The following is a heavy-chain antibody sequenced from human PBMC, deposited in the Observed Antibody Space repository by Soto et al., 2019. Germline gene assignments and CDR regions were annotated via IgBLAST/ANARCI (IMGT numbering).Heavy chain of an antibody. J-gene: IGHJ5*02. CDR1: GDSISDYY. CDR3: ARRRAAVSGNVFDP. CDR2: IYYTGNT. V-gene: IGHV4-59*08. D-gene: IGHD6-19*01. Sequence: SETLSLTCTVSGDSISDYYWSWIRQSPGKGLEWIGYIYYTGNTNYNPSLKSRVTISLDTSKNQFSLKLSSVTAADTAVYYCARRRAAVSGNVFDPWGQGTLVTVSS.